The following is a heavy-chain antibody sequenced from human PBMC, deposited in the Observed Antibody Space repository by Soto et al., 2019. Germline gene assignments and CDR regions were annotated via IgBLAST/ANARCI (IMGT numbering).Heavy chain of an antibody. J-gene: IGHJ4*02. V-gene: IGHV1-3*01. CDR2: INAGNGNT. D-gene: IGHD3-22*01. CDR3: ARDSNYDSSGYSLDY. Sequence: GASVKVSCTASGYRFTSYAMHWVRQAPGQRLEWMGWINAGNGNTKYSQKFQGRVTITRDTSASTAYMELSSLRSEDTAVYYCARDSNYDSSGYSLDYWGQGTLVTVSS. CDR1: GYRFTSYA.